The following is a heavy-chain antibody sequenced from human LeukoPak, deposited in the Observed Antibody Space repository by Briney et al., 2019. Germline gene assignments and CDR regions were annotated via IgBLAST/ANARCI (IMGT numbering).Heavy chain of an antibody. Sequence: SETLSLTCTVSGASITSYYWSWIRQPPGKGLEWIGYIYYIGSTNYNPSLKSRVSMSVDTSKNQFSLKLSSVTAADTAVYFCARHDIIRRGNDAFDVWGQGTVVTVSS. J-gene: IGHJ3*01. CDR2: IYYIGST. D-gene: IGHD3-16*01. CDR1: GASITSYY. CDR3: ARHDIIRRGNDAFDV. V-gene: IGHV4-59*08.